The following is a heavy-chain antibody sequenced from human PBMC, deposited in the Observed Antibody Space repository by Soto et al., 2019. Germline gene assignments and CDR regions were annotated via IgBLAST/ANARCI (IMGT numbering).Heavy chain of an antibody. CDR3: ARGYRDILTVYGMDV. V-gene: IGHV3-33*01. CDR2: IWYDGSAR. CDR1: GFTFGTYG. J-gene: IGHJ6*02. Sequence: QVQLVESGGGVVQPGRSLRLSCAASGFTFGTYGMHWVRQAPGKGLEWVTVIWYDGSARYYADSVRGRFTISRDNSKNTLYLQMSSLRAEDTAVYYCARGYRDILTVYGMDVWGQGTTVTVSS. D-gene: IGHD3-9*01.